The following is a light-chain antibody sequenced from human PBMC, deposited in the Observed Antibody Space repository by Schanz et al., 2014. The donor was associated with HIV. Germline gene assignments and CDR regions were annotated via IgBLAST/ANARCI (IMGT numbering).Light chain of an antibody. CDR1: QSISTY. J-gene: IGKJ1*01. Sequence: EIVLTQSPVTLSLSPGERATLSCRASQSISTYVAWYQQSPGQSPRLLIYGASSRATGIPDRFSGSGSGTDFTLTISRLEPEDFAVYYCQQYGSSPTFGQGTKVEIK. CDR3: QQYGSSPT. CDR2: GAS. V-gene: IGKV3-20*01.